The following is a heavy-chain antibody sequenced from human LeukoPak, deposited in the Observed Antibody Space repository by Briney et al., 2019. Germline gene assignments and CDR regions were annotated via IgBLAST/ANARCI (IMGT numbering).Heavy chain of an antibody. CDR3: ARDQYYYGSGSSPDAFDI. V-gene: IGHV3-30-3*01. D-gene: IGHD3-10*01. CDR1: GFAFSGFA. CDR2: ISYHGSDK. Sequence: GGSLRLSWAASGFAFSGFAMHWVRQAPGKGLEWGSSISYHGSDKYYADSVRGRLTISRDNSKNTVYLQMNSLRPEDTAVYYCARDQYYYGSGSSPDAFDIWGQGAMVTVS. J-gene: IGHJ3*02.